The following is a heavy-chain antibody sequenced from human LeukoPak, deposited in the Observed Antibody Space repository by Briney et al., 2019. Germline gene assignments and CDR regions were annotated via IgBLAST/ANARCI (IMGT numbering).Heavy chain of an antibody. Sequence: GGSLRLSCAASGFTFSSYSMNWVRQAPGKGLEWFSYISSSSSTIYYADSVKGRFTISRDNAKNSLYLQMNSPRAEDTAVYYCASGNYYGSGSYSSFDYWGQGTLVTVSS. CDR2: ISSSSSTI. V-gene: IGHV3-48*01. CDR3: ASGNYYGSGSYSSFDY. CDR1: GFTFSSYS. J-gene: IGHJ4*02. D-gene: IGHD3-10*01.